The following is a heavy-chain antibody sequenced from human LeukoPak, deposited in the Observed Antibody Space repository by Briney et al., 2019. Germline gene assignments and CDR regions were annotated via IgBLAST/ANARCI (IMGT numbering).Heavy chain of an antibody. V-gene: IGHV3-53*01. Sequence: GGSLRLSCAASGFTFSNAWMIWVRQAPGKGLEWVSVIYSGGSTYYADSVKGRFTISRDNSKNTLYLHMNSLRAEDTAVYYCARSDGDYIFDYWGQGTLVTVSS. D-gene: IGHD4-11*01. CDR3: ARSDGDYIFDY. J-gene: IGHJ4*02. CDR1: GFTFSNAW. CDR2: IYSGGST.